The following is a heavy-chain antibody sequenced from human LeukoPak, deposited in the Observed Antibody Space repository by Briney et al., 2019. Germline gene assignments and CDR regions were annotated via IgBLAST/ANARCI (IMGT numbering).Heavy chain of an antibody. V-gene: IGHV3-30-3*01. D-gene: IGHD2-15*01. Sequence: GGSLRLSCAASGFTFSSYVLHWVRQAPGKGLEWVGDISYDGSNKYYADSVKRGFTISRENSKNTLFLQMNSLRAEDTAVDYCARAVWDIVVVVAGMVVWGQGATVTVSS. J-gene: IGHJ6*02. CDR2: ISYDGSNK. CDR3: ARAVWDIVVVVAGMVV. CDR1: GFTFSSYV.